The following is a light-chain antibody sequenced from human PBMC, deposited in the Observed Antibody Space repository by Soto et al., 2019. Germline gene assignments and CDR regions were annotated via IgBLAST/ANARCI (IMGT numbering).Light chain of an antibody. CDR1: QDIGND. V-gene: IGKV1-6*02. CDR3: LQDYNYPPT. J-gene: IGKJ1*01. CDR2: AAS. Sequence: APQMTQSPSSLSASVGDRVTITCRASQDIGNDLGWYQQKPGKAPNXXIYAASSLQSGVPSRFSGSGSGTDFTLTISSLRPEDCATYYCLQDYNYPPTFGPGTKVDTK.